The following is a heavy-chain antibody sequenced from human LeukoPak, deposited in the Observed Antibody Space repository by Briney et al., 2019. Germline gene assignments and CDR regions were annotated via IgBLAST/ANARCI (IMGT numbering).Heavy chain of an antibody. J-gene: IGHJ4*02. V-gene: IGHV1-24*01. Sequence: ASVKVSCKVSGYTLTELSMHWVRQAPGKGLEWMGGFDPEDGETIYAQKFQGRVTMTEDTSTNTAYMELRSLRSDDTALYYCARVTYYFGSGRQDEFDFWGQGSLVTVSS. CDR3: ARVTYYFGSGRQDEFDF. D-gene: IGHD3-10*01. CDR1: GYTLTELS. CDR2: FDPEDGET.